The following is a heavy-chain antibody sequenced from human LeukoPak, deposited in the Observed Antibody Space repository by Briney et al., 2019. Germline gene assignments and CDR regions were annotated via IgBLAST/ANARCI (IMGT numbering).Heavy chain of an antibody. D-gene: IGHD1-1*01. CDR1: GGSISSYY. V-gene: IGHV4-34*01. CDR2: ITERGST. CDR3: ARGPITEDGTFHSPNA. J-gene: IGHJ5*02. Sequence: SETLSLTCTVSGGSISSYYWSWIRQSPGKGLEWIGEITERGSTNYNPSLKSRVTISRDTSKNHFSLKVSSVTAADTAVYYCARGPITEDGTFHSPNAWGQGTLVTVSS.